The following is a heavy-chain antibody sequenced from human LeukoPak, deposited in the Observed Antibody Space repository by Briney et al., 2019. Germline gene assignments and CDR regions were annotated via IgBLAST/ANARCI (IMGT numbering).Heavy chain of an antibody. CDR3: ARGVYRSGYYSFDY. J-gene: IGHJ4*02. Sequence: GGSLRLSCAASGFTFSSYSMNWLRQAPGEGLGWVSYISSGSSGIYYADSVKGRFTISRDNAKNSLYLQMSSLRAEDTAVYSCARGVYRSGYYSFDYWGQGTLVTVSS. CDR2: ISSGSSGI. CDR1: GFTFSSYS. V-gene: IGHV3-48*01. D-gene: IGHD3-10*01.